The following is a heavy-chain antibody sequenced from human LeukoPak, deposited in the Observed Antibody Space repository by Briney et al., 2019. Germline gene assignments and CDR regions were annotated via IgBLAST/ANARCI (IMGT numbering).Heavy chain of an antibody. Sequence: SETLSLTCTVSGGSISSYYWSWIRQTPGKGLEWIGYIYYSGSTNYNPSLKSRVTISVDTSKNQFSLKLSSVTAADTAVYYCARVIAVLWFGELFASCWFDPWGQGTLVTVSS. V-gene: IGHV4-59*01. CDR1: GGSISSYY. CDR2: IYYSGST. J-gene: IGHJ5*02. CDR3: ARVIAVLWFGELFASCWFDP. D-gene: IGHD3-10*01.